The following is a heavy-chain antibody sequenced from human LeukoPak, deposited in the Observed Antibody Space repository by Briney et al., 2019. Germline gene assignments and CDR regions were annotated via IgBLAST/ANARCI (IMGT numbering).Heavy chain of an antibody. CDR2: INHNGDVN. CDR3: ARGGGLDV. J-gene: IGHJ6*02. D-gene: IGHD3-16*01. Sequence: GGSLRLSCAASGFTFSSYWMNWARQAPGKGLEWVASINHNGDVNYYVDSVKGRFTISRDNAKNSLYLQMSNLRAEGTAVYFCARGGGLDVWGQGATVTVSS. CDR1: GFTFSSYW. V-gene: IGHV3-7*03.